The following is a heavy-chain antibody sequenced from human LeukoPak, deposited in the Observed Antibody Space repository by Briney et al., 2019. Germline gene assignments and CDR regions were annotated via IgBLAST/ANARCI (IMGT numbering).Heavy chain of an antibody. CDR2: IWYDGSNK. Sequence: GGSLRLSCAASGFTFSSYGMHWVRQAPGKGLEWVAVIWYDGSNKYYADSVKGRFTISRDNSKNTLYLQMNSLRAEDTAVYYCAKDIVATIDGDAFDIWGQGTMVTVSS. D-gene: IGHD5-12*01. CDR1: GFTFSSYG. J-gene: IGHJ3*02. V-gene: IGHV3-30*02. CDR3: AKDIVATIDGDAFDI.